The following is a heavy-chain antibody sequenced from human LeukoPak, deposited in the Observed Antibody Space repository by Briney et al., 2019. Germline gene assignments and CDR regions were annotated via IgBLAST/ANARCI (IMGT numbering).Heavy chain of an antibody. CDR2: IKQDGSQK. CDR1: GFTFSDHW. Sequence: GGSLRLSCAASGFTFSDHWMNWVRQAPGKGLEWVACIKQDGSQKDYVDSVKGRFTISRDNAKNSLYLQMSGLRAEDTAMYYCAKDKGYGSDYWGPGVQVTVSS. CDR3: AKDKGYGSDY. V-gene: IGHV3-7*01. D-gene: IGHD3-10*01. J-gene: IGHJ4*02.